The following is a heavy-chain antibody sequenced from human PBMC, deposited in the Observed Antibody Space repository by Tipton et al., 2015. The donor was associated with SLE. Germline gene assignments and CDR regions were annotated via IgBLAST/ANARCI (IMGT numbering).Heavy chain of an antibody. CDR1: GGSISSYF. Sequence: LRLSCTVSGGSISSYFWSWIRQPPGLGLEWIGHISYSGSTNYNPSLKSRVTISVDTSKNQLSLKLSSVTAADTAVYFCARGGLGSDLRGSIYFGSWGQGTLVTVSS. V-gene: IGHV4-59*01. CDR2: ISYSGST. CDR3: ARGGLGSDLRGSIYFGS. J-gene: IGHJ4*02. D-gene: IGHD7-27*01.